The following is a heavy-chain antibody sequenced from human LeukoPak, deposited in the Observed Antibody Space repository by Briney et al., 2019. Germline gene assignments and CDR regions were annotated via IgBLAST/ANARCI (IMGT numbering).Heavy chain of an antibody. D-gene: IGHD2-2*01. CDR1: GFTFSSHW. J-gene: IGHJ5*02. V-gene: IGHV3-74*01. CDR2: ISRDGSST. Sequence: PGGSLRPSCAASGFTFSSHWMHWVRRAPGKGLVWVSGISRDGSSTNFADSVKGRFTISRDNAKNTLYLRMYSLSAEDTAVYYCARGDCGSTSCNWFDPWGQGTLVTVSS. CDR3: ARGDCGSTSCNWFDP.